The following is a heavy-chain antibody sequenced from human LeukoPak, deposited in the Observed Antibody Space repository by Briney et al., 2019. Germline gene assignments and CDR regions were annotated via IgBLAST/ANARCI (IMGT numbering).Heavy chain of an antibody. J-gene: IGHJ6*02. CDR2: IYYSGST. CDR1: GGSISSGGYY. CDR3: ARIEDYYYYYGMDV. Sequence: MPSETLSLTCTVSGGSISSGGYYWSWIRQHPGKGLEWIGYIYYSGSTNYNPSLKSRVTISVDTSKNQFSLKLSSVTAADTAVYYCARIEDYYYYYGMDVWGQGTTVTVSS. V-gene: IGHV4-61*08.